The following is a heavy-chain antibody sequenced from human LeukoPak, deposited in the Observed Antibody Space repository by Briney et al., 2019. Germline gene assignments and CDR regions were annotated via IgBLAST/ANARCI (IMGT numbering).Heavy chain of an antibody. J-gene: IGHJ4*02. CDR3: ARRVAGSGYRDY. CDR2: IFYSGST. CDR1: GGSISSSSHH. V-gene: IGHV4-39*01. Sequence: SETLSLTCTVSGGSISSSSHHWVWIRQPPGKGLEWIGNIFYSGSTNYNPSLKSRVTISVDTSKYQFSLKLSSVTAADTAEYYCARRVAGSGYRDYWGQGTLVTVSS. D-gene: IGHD3-22*01.